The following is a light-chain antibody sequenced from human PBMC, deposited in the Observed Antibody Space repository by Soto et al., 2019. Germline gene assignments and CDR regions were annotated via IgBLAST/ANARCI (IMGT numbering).Light chain of an antibody. Sequence: DIQMTQSPSTLSASIGDRVTITCRASQSIKIWLAWYQQQPGKAPKLLIYKASTLESGVPSRFSGSGSGTQFTLNISSLQPEDFATYHCQQYDTYPWTFGLGTKVEMK. CDR1: QSIKIW. CDR2: KAS. CDR3: QQYDTYPWT. J-gene: IGKJ1*01. V-gene: IGKV1-5*03.